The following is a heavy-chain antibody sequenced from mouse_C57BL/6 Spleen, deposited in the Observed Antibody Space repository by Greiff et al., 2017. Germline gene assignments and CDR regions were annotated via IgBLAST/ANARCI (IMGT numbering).Heavy chain of an antibody. V-gene: IGHV1-64*01. CDR3: ARERDYYGPFAY. CDR1: GYTFTSYW. D-gene: IGHD1-2*01. Sequence: QVQLQQPGAELVKPGASVKLSCKASGYTFTSYWMHWVKQRPGQGLEWIGMIHPNSGSTNYNEKFKSKATLTVDKSSSTAYMQLSSLTSEDSAVYYCARERDYYGPFAYWGQGTLVTVSA. J-gene: IGHJ3*01. CDR2: IHPNSGST.